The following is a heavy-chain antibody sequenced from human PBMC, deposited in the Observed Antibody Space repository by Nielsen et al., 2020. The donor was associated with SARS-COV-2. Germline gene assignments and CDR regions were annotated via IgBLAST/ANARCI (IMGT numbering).Heavy chain of an antibody. CDR3: ARAPYYYDSSGYYYQTYYYGMDV. V-gene: IGHV1-69*13. Sequence: SVKVSCKASEGTFSSYAISWVRQAPGQGLEWMGGIIPIFGTANYAQKFQGRVTITADESTSTAYMELSSLRSEDTAVYYCARAPYYYDSSGYYYQTYYYGMDVWGQGTTVTVSS. CDR2: IIPIFGTA. D-gene: IGHD3-22*01. CDR1: EGTFSSYA. J-gene: IGHJ6*02.